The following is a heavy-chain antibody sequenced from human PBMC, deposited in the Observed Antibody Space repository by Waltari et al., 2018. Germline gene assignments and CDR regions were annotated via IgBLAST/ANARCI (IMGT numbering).Heavy chain of an antibody. CDR3: ARCRRQQLVVDY. D-gene: IGHD6-13*01. V-gene: IGHV4-30-2*01. J-gene: IGHJ4*02. CDR1: GGSISSGGYS. Sequence: QLQLQESGSGLVKPSQTQSLTCAVSGGSISSGGYSWRWIRQPPGKGLEWIGYIYHSGSTYYNPSLKSLVTISVDRSKNQFSLKLSSVTAADTAVYYCARCRRQQLVVDYWGQGTLVTVSS. CDR2: IYHSGST.